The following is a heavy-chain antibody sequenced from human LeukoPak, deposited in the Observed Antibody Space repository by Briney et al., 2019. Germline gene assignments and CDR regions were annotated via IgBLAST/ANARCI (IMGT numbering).Heavy chain of an antibody. CDR3: ARDLAAAGTYYYYGMDV. CDR2: ISAYNGNT. D-gene: IGHD6-13*01. CDR1: GYTLTSYG. V-gene: IGHV1-18*01. J-gene: IGHJ6*02. Sequence: GASVKVSCKASGYTLTSYGISWVRQAPGQGLEWMGWISAYNGNTNYAQKLQGRVTMTTDTSTSTAYMELGSLRSDDTAVYYCARDLAAAGTYYYYGMDVWGQGTTVTVSS.